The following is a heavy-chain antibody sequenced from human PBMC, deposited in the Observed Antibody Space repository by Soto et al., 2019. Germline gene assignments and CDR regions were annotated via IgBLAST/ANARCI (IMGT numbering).Heavy chain of an antibody. CDR1: GDSMSRGDYY. CDR2: IYHTGRT. D-gene: IGHD5-12*01. Sequence: PSETLSLTCTVSGDSMSRGDYYWSWIRQPPGKGLEWIGFIYHTGRTYYSPSLKGRVDISVDTSKNQFSLKLSSVTAADTAVYYCARDPLYDYNGYPPGAFDIWGQGTMVTVSS. V-gene: IGHV4-30-4*01. CDR3: ARDPLYDYNGYPPGAFDI. J-gene: IGHJ3*02.